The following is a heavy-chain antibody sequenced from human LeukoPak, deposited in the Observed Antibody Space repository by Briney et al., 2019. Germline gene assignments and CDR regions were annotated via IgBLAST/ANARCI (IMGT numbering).Heavy chain of an antibody. J-gene: IGHJ4*02. Sequence: SQTLTLTCTVSGGSISSGDYYWSWIRQPPGKGLEWIGYIYYSGSTYYTPSLKSRVTISLDTSKNQFSLRLSSVTAADTAVYYCARAIASSGSRLFDYWGQGTLVTVSS. V-gene: IGHV4-30-4*01. D-gene: IGHD3-10*01. CDR2: IYYSGST. CDR3: ARAIASSGSRLFDY. CDR1: GGSISSGDYY.